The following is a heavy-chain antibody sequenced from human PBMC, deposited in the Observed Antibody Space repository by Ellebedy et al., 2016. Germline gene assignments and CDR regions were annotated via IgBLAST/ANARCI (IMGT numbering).Heavy chain of an antibody. CDR3: AKDSGLRYFDWLPYY. Sequence: GESLKISXAASGPTFSRFWMSWVRQAPGKGLEWVASIKEDESEKYYVDSVRGRFTISRDNSKNTLYLQMNSLRAEDTAVYYCAKDSGLRYFDWLPYYWGQGTLVTVSS. CDR1: GPTFSRFW. V-gene: IGHV3-7*01. D-gene: IGHD3-9*01. CDR2: IKEDESEK. J-gene: IGHJ4*02.